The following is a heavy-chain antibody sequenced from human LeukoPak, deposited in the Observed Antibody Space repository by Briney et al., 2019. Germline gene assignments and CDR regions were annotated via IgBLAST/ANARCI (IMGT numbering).Heavy chain of an antibody. J-gene: IGHJ5*02. CDR2: ISAYNGNT. D-gene: IGHD3-10*01. V-gene: IGHV1-18*01. Sequence: ASVKVSCKASGYTFTNYGISWVRQAPGQGLEWMGWISAYNGNTNYAQKLQGRVTMTRNTSISTAYMELSSLRSEDTAVYYCVRGPYGSGISNWFDPWGQGTLVIVSS. CDR1: GYTFTNYG. CDR3: VRGPYGSGISNWFDP.